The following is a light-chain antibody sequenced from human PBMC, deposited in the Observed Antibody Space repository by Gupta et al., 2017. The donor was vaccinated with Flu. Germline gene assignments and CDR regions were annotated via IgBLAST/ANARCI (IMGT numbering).Light chain of an antibody. CDR2: WAS. V-gene: IGKV4-1*01. J-gene: IGKJ1*01. CDR3: QHYYSIPWT. CDR1: QSVLYRSNNKNC. Sequence: DIVMTQSPDSLAVSLGERATINCKSSQSVLYRSNNKNCVAWYQQKPGQPPKLLIYWASTRESGVPDRFSGSGSGTDFTLTISSLQAEDVAVYYCQHYYSIPWTFGQGTKVEIK.